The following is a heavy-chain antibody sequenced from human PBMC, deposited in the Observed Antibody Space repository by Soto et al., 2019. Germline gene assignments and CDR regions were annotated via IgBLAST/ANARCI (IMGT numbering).Heavy chain of an antibody. CDR3: ARDLGRYMGLRYYNDY. D-gene: IGHD3-9*01. V-gene: IGHV3-33*01. CDR1: GFTFSSYG. CDR2: IWYDGSNK. Sequence: GGSLRLSCAASGFTFSSYGMHWIRQAPGKGLEWVAVIWYDGSNKYYADSVKGRFTISRDNSKNTLYLQMNSLRAEDTAVYYCARDLGRYMGLRYYNDYWGQGTLVTVSS. J-gene: IGHJ4*02.